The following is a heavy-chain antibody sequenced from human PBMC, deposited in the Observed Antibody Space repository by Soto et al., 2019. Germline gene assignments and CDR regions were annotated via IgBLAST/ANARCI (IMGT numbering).Heavy chain of an antibody. CDR1: GYTFTSYG. Sequence: ASVKVSCKASGYTFTSYGISWVRQAPGQGLEWMGWISAYNGNTNYAQKLQGRVTMTTDTSTSTAYMELRSLRSDDTAVYYCARDRPRYYDFWSGYYEFDYWGQGTLVTVSS. V-gene: IGHV1-18*01. J-gene: IGHJ4*02. CDR3: ARDRPRYYDFWSGYYEFDY. CDR2: ISAYNGNT. D-gene: IGHD3-3*01.